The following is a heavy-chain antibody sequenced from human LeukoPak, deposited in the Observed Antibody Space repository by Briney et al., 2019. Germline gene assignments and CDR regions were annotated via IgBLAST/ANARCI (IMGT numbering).Heavy chain of an antibody. CDR3: ARVSVVDGMDV. J-gene: IGHJ6*02. Sequence: SETLSLTRRVSGGSISSDYRSWIRQPPGKGLEWIGYMYYTGSTNYNPSLKSRVTISLATSKTQFSLKLSSVTPADTAVYYCARVSVVDGMDVWGQGTTVTVSS. V-gene: IGHV4-59*01. CDR2: MYYTGST. CDR1: GGSISSDY.